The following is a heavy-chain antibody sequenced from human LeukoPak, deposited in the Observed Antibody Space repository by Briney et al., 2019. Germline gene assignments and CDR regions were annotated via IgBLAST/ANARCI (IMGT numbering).Heavy chain of an antibody. Sequence: SETLSLTCTVSGGSISSYYWSWIRQPAGKGLEWIGRIYTSGSTNYNPSLKSRVTMSVDTSKNQFSLKLSSVTAADTAVYYCARDRYYYDSSGNWYFDLWGRGTLVTVSS. J-gene: IGHJ2*01. CDR1: GGSISSYY. D-gene: IGHD3-22*01. CDR2: IYTSGST. CDR3: ARDRYYYDSSGNWYFDL. V-gene: IGHV4-4*07.